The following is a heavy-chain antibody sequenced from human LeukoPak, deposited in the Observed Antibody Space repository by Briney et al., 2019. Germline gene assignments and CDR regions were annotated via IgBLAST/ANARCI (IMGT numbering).Heavy chain of an antibody. CDR3: ARDVLYGMDV. D-gene: IGHD2-15*01. CDR1: GFTFSSHW. CDR2: INKDARNT. J-gene: IGHJ6*02. Sequence: GGSLRLSCAASGFTFSSHWMHWVRRAPGKGLVWVSRINKDARNTTYADTVKGRFTISRDNAKKTLYLQMNSLRAEDTAVYYCARDVLYGMDVWGQGTTVTVSS. V-gene: IGHV3-74*01.